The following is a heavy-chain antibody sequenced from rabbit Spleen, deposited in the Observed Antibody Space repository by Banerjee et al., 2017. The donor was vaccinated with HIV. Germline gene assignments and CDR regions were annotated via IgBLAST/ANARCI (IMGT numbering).Heavy chain of an antibody. CDR1: GFSFSSGYD. D-gene: IGHD4-1*01. CDR2: IYTGNSKT. J-gene: IGHJ4*01. V-gene: IGHV1S40*01. Sequence: QQLVESGGGLVKPGASLTLTCKASGFSFSSGYDMCWVRQAPGKGLEWIACIYTGNSKTYYASWAKGRFTISKTSSTTVTLQMTSLTVADTATYFCARVSESSGWGEDLWGPGTLVTVS. CDR3: ARVSESSGWGEDL.